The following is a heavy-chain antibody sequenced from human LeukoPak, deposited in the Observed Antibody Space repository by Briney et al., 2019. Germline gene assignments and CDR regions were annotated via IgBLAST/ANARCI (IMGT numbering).Heavy chain of an antibody. J-gene: IGHJ4*02. Sequence: PGESLKISSKGSGYSFTSYWIGWLRQIPGKGLEWMGIIYPGDSETRYSPSFQGQVTFSADKSISAAYLQWSSLKASDTAMYYCATSTNYYDSSEYYFDYWGQGTLVTVSS. CDR3: ATSTNYYDSSEYYFDY. V-gene: IGHV5-51*01. CDR2: IYPGDSET. CDR1: GYSFTSYW. D-gene: IGHD3-22*01.